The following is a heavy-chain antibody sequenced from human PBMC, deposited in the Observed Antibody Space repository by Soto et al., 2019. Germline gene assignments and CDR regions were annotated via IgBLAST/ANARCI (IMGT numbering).Heavy chain of an antibody. CDR1: GFTFSDYY. V-gene: IGHV3-11*05. CDR2: ISSSSSYT. CDR3: ARPSAFLGSYYFAY. Sequence: QVQLVESGGGLVKPGGSLRLSCAASGFTFSDYYMSWIRQAPAKGLEWVAYISSSSSYTNYADSVKGRFTIPRDNAKNSLYLQVNGLRAEDSAVYYCARPSAFLGSYYFAYWGEGTLVTVSS. J-gene: IGHJ4*02. D-gene: IGHD3-3*01.